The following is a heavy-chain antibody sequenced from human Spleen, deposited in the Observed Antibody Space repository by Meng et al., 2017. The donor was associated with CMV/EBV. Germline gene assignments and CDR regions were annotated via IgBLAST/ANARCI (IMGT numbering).Heavy chain of an antibody. J-gene: IGHJ4*02. CDR3: ARGISGSYYYFDY. V-gene: IGHV3-13*01. CDR2: IGTAGDT. CDR1: GFTFSSND. D-gene: IGHD1-26*01. Sequence: GGSLRLSCAASGFTFSSNDMHWVRQTTGKGLEWVSAIGTAGDTYYPGSVKGRFTISRENAKNSFYLQMNSLRAGDTAVYYCARGISGSYYYFDYWGQGTLVTVSS.